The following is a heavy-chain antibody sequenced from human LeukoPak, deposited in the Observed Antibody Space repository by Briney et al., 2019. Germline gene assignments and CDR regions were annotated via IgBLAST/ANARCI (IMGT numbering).Heavy chain of an antibody. CDR3: AKGIPVTATRYFDY. D-gene: IGHD2-21*02. Sequence: PGGSLRLSCAASGFTFSSYAMSWVRQAPGKGLEWVSSTSGSGGSIYYADSVKGRFTISRDNSKNTLYLQMNSLRVDDTAVYHCAKGIPVTATRYFDYWGQGALVTVSS. CDR1: GFTFSSYA. CDR2: TSGSGGSI. J-gene: IGHJ4*02. V-gene: IGHV3-23*01.